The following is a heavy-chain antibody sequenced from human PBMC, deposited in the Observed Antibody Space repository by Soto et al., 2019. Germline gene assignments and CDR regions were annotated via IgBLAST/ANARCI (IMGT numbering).Heavy chain of an antibody. Sequence: SETLSLTCTVSGGSISGYYWSWFRQPPGQGLEWIGYIYYSGTTYYNPSLKSRVTISVDTSKNQFSLKLTSVTAADTAVYYCARRTVHYSRWLDPWGQGTLVSVSS. J-gene: IGHJ5*02. CDR2: IYYSGTT. CDR1: GGSISGYY. D-gene: IGHD3-10*01. CDR3: ARRTVHYSRWLDP. V-gene: IGHV4-59*01.